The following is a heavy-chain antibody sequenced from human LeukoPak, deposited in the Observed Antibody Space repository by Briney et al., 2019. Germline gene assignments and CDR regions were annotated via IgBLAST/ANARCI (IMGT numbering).Heavy chain of an antibody. V-gene: IGHV1-46*01. CDR1: GGTFSSYA. D-gene: IGHD1-1*01. Sequence: ASVKVSCKASGGTFSSYAISWVRQAPGQGLEWMGIINPSGGSTSYAQKFQGRVTMTRDTSTSTVYMELSSLRSEDTAVYFCARERDDDPFDIWGQGTLVIVSS. CDR2: INPSGGST. J-gene: IGHJ3*02. CDR3: ARERDDDPFDI.